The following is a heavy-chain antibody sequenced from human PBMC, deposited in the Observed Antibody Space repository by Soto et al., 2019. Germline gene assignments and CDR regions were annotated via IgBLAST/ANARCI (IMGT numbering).Heavy chain of an antibody. D-gene: IGHD3-3*01. CDR1: WFSLRTKGVG. V-gene: IGHV2-5*02. CDR3: AHTITIYTYYFDY. CDR2: IYWDDDK. J-gene: IGHJ4*02. Sequence: GAEPRNHAQRLTLKCTSPWFSLRTKGVGVGWIRHSPGKALEWLALIYWDDDKLFSPSLKSRLTITKDTSKTQVVLTMTNMDPVDTATYFCAHTITIYTYYFDYWGQGSQVTVYS.